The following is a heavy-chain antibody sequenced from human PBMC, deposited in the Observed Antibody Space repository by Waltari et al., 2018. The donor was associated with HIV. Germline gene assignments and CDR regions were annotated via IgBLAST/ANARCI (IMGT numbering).Heavy chain of an antibody. J-gene: IGHJ4*02. D-gene: IGHD3-9*01. CDR2: INNYDSTT. CDR1: GYTFSSFG. Sequence: QVQLVQSGPEVKQPGASVKVSCKASGYTFSSFGIRWVRQAPGQGLEWMGWINNYDSTTKYAQMVQGRVTLTADTSTSTAYMELRSLRSDDTATFYCVRDKGSILTAYYNVDYWGQGTLVTVSS. V-gene: IGHV1-18*01. CDR3: VRDKGSILTAYYNVDY.